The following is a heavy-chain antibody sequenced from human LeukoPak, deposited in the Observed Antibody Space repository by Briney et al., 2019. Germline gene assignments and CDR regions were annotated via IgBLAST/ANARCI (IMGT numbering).Heavy chain of an antibody. CDR3: TRGTYYFDS. J-gene: IGHJ4*02. V-gene: IGHV3-49*04. CDR1: GFTFGDYG. CDR2: IRSKGYGGTT. D-gene: IGHD3/OR15-3a*01. Sequence: PGGSLRLSCTASGFTFGDYGMSWVRQAPGKGLEWVGFIRSKGYGGTTENAASVKGRFTISRDDSKSIAYLQMNSLKTEGTAVYYCTRGTYYFDSWGQGTLVTVSS.